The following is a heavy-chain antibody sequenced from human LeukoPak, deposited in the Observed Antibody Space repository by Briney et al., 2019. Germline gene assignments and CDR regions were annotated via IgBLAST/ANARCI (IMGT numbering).Heavy chain of an antibody. CDR3: ARDPLRRGTSYLDN. CDR2: VSFERNDK. V-gene: IGHV3-30*03. CDR1: GFNFRSFG. D-gene: IGHD1-26*01. Sequence: GGSLRLSCAASGFNFRSFGFHWVRQAPGKGLERLAIVSFERNDKYYADSVKGRFTISGDESKNTLYLQMNSLRSDDTAVYYCARDPLRRGTSYLDNWGQGTLVTVA. J-gene: IGHJ4*02.